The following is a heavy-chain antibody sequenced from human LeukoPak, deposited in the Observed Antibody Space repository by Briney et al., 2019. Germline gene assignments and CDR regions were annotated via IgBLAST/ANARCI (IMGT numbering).Heavy chain of an antibody. CDR3: AREYRDYPRGTFDY. D-gene: IGHD2-2*01. CDR2: IDPSDSFT. CDR1: GYSFTSYW. J-gene: IGHJ4*02. V-gene: IGHV5-10-1*01. Sequence: GESLMISCKGSGYSFTSYWISWVRQMPGKGLEWMGRIDPSDSFTNYSPSFQGHVTISADKSINTAYLQWSSLKASDTAMYYCAREYRDYPRGTFDYWGQGTLVTVSS.